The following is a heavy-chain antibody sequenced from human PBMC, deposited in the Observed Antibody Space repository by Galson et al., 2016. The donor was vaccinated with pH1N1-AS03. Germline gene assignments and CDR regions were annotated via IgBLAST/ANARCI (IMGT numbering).Heavy chain of an antibody. CDR2: IFPGDSDT. D-gene: IGHD3-9*01. CDR1: EYTFSTYW. V-gene: IGHV5-51*01. CDR3: ARPKATREGLTPVAY. Sequence: QSGAEVKKPGESLKISCKASEYTFSTYWIAWVRQMPGKGLQWMGIIFPGDSDTTYAPSFQGQVTISADRSITTVYLQWDSLKASDTAIYYCARPKATREGLTPVAYGGQGTLVTVSS. J-gene: IGHJ4*02.